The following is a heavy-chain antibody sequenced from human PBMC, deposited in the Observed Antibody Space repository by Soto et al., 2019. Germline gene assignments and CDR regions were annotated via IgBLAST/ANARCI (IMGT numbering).Heavy chain of an antibody. J-gene: IGHJ4*02. Sequence: EVQLLESGGGLVQPGGSLRLSCAASGFMFSSYVMKWVRQAPGKGLEWVSSITDNGGSTYYADYVKGRFTISRHNTKNTLDMKMNSRRADDRAVYHSAKDICGPSSCYNDYWGQGTLITVSP. D-gene: IGHD2-15*01. V-gene: IGHV3-23*01. CDR2: ITDNGGST. CDR1: GFMFSSYV. CDR3: AKDICGPSSCYNDY.